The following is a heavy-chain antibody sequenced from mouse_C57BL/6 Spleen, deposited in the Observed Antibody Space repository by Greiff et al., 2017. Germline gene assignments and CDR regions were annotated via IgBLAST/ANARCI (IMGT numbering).Heavy chain of an antibody. Sequence: EVQLQESGPGLVKPSQSLSLTCSVTGYSITSGYYWNWIRQFPGNKLEWMGYISYDGSNNYNPSLKNRISITRDTSKNQFFLKLNSVTTEDTATYYCARAPTGFYAMDYWGQGTSVTVSS. D-gene: IGHD4-1*02. CDR1: GYSITSGYY. V-gene: IGHV3-6*01. J-gene: IGHJ4*01. CDR2: ISYDGSN. CDR3: ARAPTGFYAMDY.